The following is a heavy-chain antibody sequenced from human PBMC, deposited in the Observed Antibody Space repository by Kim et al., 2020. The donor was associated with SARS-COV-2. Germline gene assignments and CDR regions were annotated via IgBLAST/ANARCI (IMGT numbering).Heavy chain of an antibody. CDR1: GFTFSSYG. Sequence: GGSLRLSCAASGFTFSSYGMHWVRQAPGKGLEWVAVIWYDGSNKYYADSVKGRFTISRDNSKNTLYLQMNSLRAEDTAVYYCARRLYCSSTSCRSGYYGMDVWGQGTTVTVSS. V-gene: IGHV3-33*01. D-gene: IGHD2-2*01. J-gene: IGHJ6*02. CDR2: IWYDGSNK. CDR3: ARRLYCSSTSCRSGYYGMDV.